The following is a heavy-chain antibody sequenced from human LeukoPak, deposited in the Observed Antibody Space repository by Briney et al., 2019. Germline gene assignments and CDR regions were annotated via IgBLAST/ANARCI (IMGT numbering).Heavy chain of an antibody. D-gene: IGHD3-10*01. V-gene: IGHV3-49*04. J-gene: IGHJ4*02. CDR1: GFTFGDYA. CDR3: TRVLDRLLWFGELFGD. Sequence: PGGSLRLSCTASGFTFGDYAMSWVRQAPGKGLEWVGFIRSKAYGGTTEYAASGKEKFTISRDDSKSIAYLQMHRLKTEDTAVYYCTRVLDRLLWFGELFGDWGQGTLVTVSS. CDR2: IRSKAYGGTT.